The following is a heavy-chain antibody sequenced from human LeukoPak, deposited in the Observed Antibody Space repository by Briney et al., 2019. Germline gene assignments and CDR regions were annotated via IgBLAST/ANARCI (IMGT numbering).Heavy chain of an antibody. V-gene: IGHV3-21*01. CDR2: ISSSSSYI. J-gene: IGHJ4*02. CDR3: ARLGRDGFDY. Sequence: GGSLRLSCAASGFTFSSYSMNWVRQAPGEGLEWVSSISSSSSYIYYADSVKGRFTISRDNAKNSLYLQMNSLRAEDTAVYYCARLGRDGFDYWGQGTLVTVSS. D-gene: IGHD5-24*01. CDR1: GFTFSSYS.